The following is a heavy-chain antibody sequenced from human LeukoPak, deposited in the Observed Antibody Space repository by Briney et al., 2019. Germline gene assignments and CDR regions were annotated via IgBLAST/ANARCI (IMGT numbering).Heavy chain of an antibody. Sequence: GGSLRLSCAASGFTSSSYGMHWVRQAPGKGLEWVAVISYDGSNKYYADSVKGRFTISRDNSKNTLYLQMNSLRAEDTAVYYCAKDLYGDYGGGDFDYWGQGTLVTVSS. CDR1: GFTSSSYG. V-gene: IGHV3-30*18. CDR2: ISYDGSNK. D-gene: IGHD4-17*01. CDR3: AKDLYGDYGGGDFDY. J-gene: IGHJ4*02.